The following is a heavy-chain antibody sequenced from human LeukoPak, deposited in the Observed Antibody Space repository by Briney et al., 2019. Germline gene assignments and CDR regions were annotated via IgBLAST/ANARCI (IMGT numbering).Heavy chain of an antibody. J-gene: IGHJ4*02. CDR2: ISAYNGNT. CDR1: GYTFTSYG. V-gene: IGHV1-18*01. CDR3: ARDRSYYGSGSYDY. D-gene: IGHD3-10*01. Sequence: AASVKVSCKASGYTFTSYGISWVRQAPGQGLEWMGWISAYNGNTNYAQKLQGRVTMTTDTSTSTAYMELRSLRSDDTAVYYCARDRSYYGSGSYDYWGQGTLVTVSS.